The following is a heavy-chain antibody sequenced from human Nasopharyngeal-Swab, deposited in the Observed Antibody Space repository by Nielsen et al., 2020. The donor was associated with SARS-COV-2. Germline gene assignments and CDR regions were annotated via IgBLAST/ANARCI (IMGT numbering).Heavy chain of an antibody. Sequence: SETLSLTCTGSDASISDDNWWGWVRQPPGRGLEWIGEIHHSGYSNYNSSLMSRVAISVDKSKNQFSLTLRFLTAADTAVYYCARHYYYNMGIWGEGTTVTVSS. V-gene: IGHV4-4*02. CDR3: ARHYYYNMGI. J-gene: IGHJ6*03. CDR1: DASISDDNW. CDR2: IHHSGYS.